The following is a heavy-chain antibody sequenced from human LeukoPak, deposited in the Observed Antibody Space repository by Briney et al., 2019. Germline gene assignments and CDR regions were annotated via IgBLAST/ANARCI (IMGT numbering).Heavy chain of an antibody. Sequence: PGPSLRLSCPATGFTFRSHAMSWARPTAGKGVEWVSAICGNGGSTYYADSVKGRFTISRQHPQNTLYLQLKSLRAEDRAVHCCAKDLYVCYGDYWGQGTLVTVSS. J-gene: IGHJ4*02. CDR1: GFTFRSHA. D-gene: IGHD2-2*01. V-gene: IGHV3-23*01. CDR2: ICGNGGST. CDR3: AKDLYVCYGDY.